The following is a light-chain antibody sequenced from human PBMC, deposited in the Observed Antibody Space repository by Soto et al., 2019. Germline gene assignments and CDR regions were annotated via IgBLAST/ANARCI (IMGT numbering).Light chain of an antibody. J-gene: IGKJ4*01. Sequence: EIVLTQSPATLSLSPGERATLSCRASQSVNNYLAWYQQKSGQAPRLLIYDASNRATGILTRFSGSGSGTDFTLTISSPEPEDFAVYYCQQRYSWPLTFGGGTKVEIK. CDR1: QSVNNY. V-gene: IGKV3-11*01. CDR2: DAS. CDR3: QQRYSWPLT.